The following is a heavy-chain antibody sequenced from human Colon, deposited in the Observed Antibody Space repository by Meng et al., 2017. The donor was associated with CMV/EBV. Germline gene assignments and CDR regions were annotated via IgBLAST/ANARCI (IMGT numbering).Heavy chain of an antibody. D-gene: IGHD4-11*01. J-gene: IGHJ6*02. V-gene: IGHV3-23*01. CDR1: GFNFSNYW. CDR2: ISGGGTST. CDR3: AKASSNFPYYSMDV. Sequence: GESLKISCAASGFNFSNYWMSWVRQAPGKGLEWVSAISGGGTSTYYAASVKGRFTISRDNSNNTLFLQLSSLRADDTALYYCAKASSNFPYYSMDVWGQGTPVTVSS.